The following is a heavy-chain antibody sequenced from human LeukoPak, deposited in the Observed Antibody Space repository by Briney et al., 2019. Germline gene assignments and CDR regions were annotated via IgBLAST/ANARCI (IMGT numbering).Heavy chain of an antibody. J-gene: IGHJ4*02. CDR3: ARNDYDYVWGSYRYTFFDY. CDR1: GFTFSDYY. V-gene: IGHV3-11*06. D-gene: IGHD3-16*02. CDR2: ISSGSSYT. Sequence: GGSLRLSCAASGFTFSDYYMSWIRQAPGKGLEWVSYISSGSSYTNYADSVKGRFTISRDNAKNSLYLQMNSLRAEDTAVYYCARNDYDYVWGSYRYTFFDYWGQGTLVTVSS.